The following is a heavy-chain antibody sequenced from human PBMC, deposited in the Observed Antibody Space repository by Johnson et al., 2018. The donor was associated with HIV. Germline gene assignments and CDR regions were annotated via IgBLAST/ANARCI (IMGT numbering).Heavy chain of an antibody. Sequence: QVQLVESGGGVVQPGRSLRLSCAASGFTFSSYAMHWVRQAPGKGLEWVAVISYAGRNKYSADSVKARFTISRDSSKDTLYVQMNSLRGKEPAVYYCARDPDPFREYHGDAFDIWGQGTVVTVSS. CDR1: GFTFSSYA. J-gene: IGHJ3*02. V-gene: IGHV3-30*04. CDR3: ARDPDPFREYHGDAFDI. CDR2: ISYAGRNK. D-gene: IGHD3-10*01.